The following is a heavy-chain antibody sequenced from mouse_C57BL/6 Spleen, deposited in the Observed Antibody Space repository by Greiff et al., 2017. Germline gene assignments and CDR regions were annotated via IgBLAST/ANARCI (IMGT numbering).Heavy chain of an antibody. CDR3: ARSEYYGSSYDDV. J-gene: IGHJ1*03. CDR2: IDPSDSYT. D-gene: IGHD1-1*01. V-gene: IGHV1-69*01. Sequence: VQLQQPGAELVMPGASVKLSCKASGYTFTSYWMHWVKQRPGQGLEWIGEIDPSDSYTNYNQKFKGKSTLTVDKSYSTAYMQLSSLTSEDSAVYYCARSEYYGSSYDDVWGTGTTVTVSS. CDR1: GYTFTSYW.